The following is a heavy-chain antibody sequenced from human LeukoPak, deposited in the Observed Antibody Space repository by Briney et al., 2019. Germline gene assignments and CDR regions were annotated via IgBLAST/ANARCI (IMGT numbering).Heavy chain of an antibody. D-gene: IGHD1-1*01. CDR3: TRGELERLLYYYYYMDV. CDR2: ISSSGSTI. CDR1: GFTFSSYE. J-gene: IGHJ6*03. Sequence: GGSLRLSCAASGFTFSSYEMNWVRQAPGKGLEWVSYISSSGSTIYYADSVKGRFTISRDNAKNSLYLQMNSLRAEDTAVYYCTRGELERLLYYYYYMDVWGKGTTVTISS. V-gene: IGHV3-48*03.